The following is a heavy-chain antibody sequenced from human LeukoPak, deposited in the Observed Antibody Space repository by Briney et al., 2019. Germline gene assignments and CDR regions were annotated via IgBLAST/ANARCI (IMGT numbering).Heavy chain of an antibody. CDR3: ARATRITMVRGVIRVYYFDY. V-gene: IGHV1-8*01. J-gene: IGHJ4*02. Sequence: ASVKVSCKASGYTFTSYDINWVRLATGQGLEWMGWMNPNSGNTGYAQKFQGRVTMTRNTSISTAYMELSSLRSEDTAVYYCARATRITMVRGVIRVYYFDYWGQGTLVTVSS. D-gene: IGHD3-10*01. CDR2: MNPNSGNT. CDR1: GYTFTSYD.